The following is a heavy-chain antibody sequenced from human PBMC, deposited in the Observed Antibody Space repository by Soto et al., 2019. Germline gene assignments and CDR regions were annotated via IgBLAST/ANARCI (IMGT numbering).Heavy chain of an antibody. CDR3: ARRIRATPPNYYNYYGMDV. J-gene: IGHJ6*02. CDR1: GYTFTKFW. CDR2: IDPSDSDT. D-gene: IGHD2-21*01. V-gene: IGHV5-10-1*01. Sequence: GESLKISCKGSGYTFTKFWISWVRQMPGKGLEWMGRIDPSDSDTNYSPSFQGHVTISIDKSISTAYLQWSSLKASDTAVYYCARRIRATPPNYYNYYGMDVWGQGTTVTVSS.